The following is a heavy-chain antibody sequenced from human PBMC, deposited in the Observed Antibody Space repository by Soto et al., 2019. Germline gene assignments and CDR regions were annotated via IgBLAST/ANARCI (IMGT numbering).Heavy chain of an antibody. Sequence: PGGSLRLSCAASGFTCSSYAMSWVRQAPGKGLEWVSAISDSGGSTYYADSVKGRFTISRDNAKNTLYLLMTSLRAEDTAVYYCAKERYGEYGVIDYWGQGTMVPVCS. CDR2: ISDSGGST. V-gene: IGHV3-23*01. J-gene: IGHJ4*02. CDR3: AKERYGEYGVIDY. CDR1: GFTCSSYA. D-gene: IGHD4-17*01.